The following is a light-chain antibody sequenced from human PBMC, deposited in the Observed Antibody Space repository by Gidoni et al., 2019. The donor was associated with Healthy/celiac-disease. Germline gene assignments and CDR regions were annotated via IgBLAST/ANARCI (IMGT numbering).Light chain of an antibody. J-gene: IGKJ4*02. CDR3: QQYDNIPPT. CDR2: DAS. CDR1: QDISNY. Sequence: DIPMTQSPSSLSASVGDRVTITCQASQDISNYLNWYQQKPGKAPKLLIYDASNLERGVPSRFSGSGSGTDFTFTISSLQPEDIATYYCQQYDNIPPTFGGGTKVEIK. V-gene: IGKV1-33*01.